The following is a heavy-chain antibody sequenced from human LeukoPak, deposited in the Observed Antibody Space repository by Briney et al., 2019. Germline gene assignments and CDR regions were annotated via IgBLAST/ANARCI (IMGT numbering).Heavy chain of an antibody. CDR1: GFTFSSYA. V-gene: IGHV3-30*01. Sequence: GESLRLSCAASGFTFSSYAMHWVRQAPGKGLEWVAVISYDGSNKYYADSVKGRFTISRDNSKNTLYLQMNSLRAEDTAVYYCAREHDYGGNRAEYFQHWGQGTLVTVSS. CDR2: ISYDGSNK. D-gene: IGHD4-23*01. CDR3: AREHDYGGNRAEYFQH. J-gene: IGHJ1*01.